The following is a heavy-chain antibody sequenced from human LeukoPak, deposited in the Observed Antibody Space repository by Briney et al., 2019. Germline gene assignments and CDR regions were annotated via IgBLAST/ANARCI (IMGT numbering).Heavy chain of an antibody. D-gene: IGHD3-22*01. V-gene: IGHV3-64*01. Sequence: GSLRLSCAASGFTFSSYAMHWVRRAPGKGLEYVSAISSNGGSTYYANSVKGRFTISRDNSKNTLYLQMGSLRAEDMAVYYCARVARYDSSGYYPDYWGQGTLVTVSS. CDR2: ISSNGGST. CDR3: ARVARYDSSGYYPDY. J-gene: IGHJ4*02. CDR1: GFTFSSYA.